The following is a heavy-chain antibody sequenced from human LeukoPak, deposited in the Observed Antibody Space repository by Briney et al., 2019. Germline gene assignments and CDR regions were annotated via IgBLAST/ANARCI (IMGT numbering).Heavy chain of an antibody. V-gene: IGHV4-39*07. J-gene: IGHJ4*02. CDR3: ARGERLRLGELSLGFDY. Sequence: SETLSLTCTVSGGSISSSSYYWGWIRQPPGKGLEWIGSIYYSGSTYYNPSLKSRVTISVDTSKNQFSLKLSSVTAADTAVYYCARGERLRLGELSLGFDYWGQGTLVTVSS. D-gene: IGHD3-16*02. CDR1: GGSISSSSYY. CDR2: IYYSGST.